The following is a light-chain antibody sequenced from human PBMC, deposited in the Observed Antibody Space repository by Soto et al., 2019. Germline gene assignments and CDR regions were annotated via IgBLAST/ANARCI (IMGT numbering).Light chain of an antibody. Sequence: DIQMTRSPSTLSASVGDRVTITCRASQSISSWLAWYQQKPGKAPKLLIYKASSLESGVPSRFSGSGSGTEFTLTISSLQPDDFATYYCQQYNSYSRAWTFGQGTKVEIK. CDR3: QQYNSYSRAWT. J-gene: IGKJ1*01. V-gene: IGKV1-5*03. CDR2: KAS. CDR1: QSISSW.